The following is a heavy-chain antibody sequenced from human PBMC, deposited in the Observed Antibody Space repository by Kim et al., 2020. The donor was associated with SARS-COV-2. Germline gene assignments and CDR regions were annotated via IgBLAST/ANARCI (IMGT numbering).Heavy chain of an antibody. J-gene: IGHJ4*02. D-gene: IGHD3-10*01. V-gene: IGHV5-51*01. Sequence: PSFQGQVTISADKSISTAYLQWSSLKASDTAMYYCARRTYYGSGSYSVFDYWGQGTLVTVSS. CDR3: ARRTYYGSGSYSVFDY.